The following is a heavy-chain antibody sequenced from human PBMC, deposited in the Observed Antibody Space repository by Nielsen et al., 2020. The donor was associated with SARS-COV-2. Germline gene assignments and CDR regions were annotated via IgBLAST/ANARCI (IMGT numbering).Heavy chain of an antibody. J-gene: IGHJ4*02. CDR3: ASALFGY. V-gene: IGHV3-11*06. CDR1: GFTFSDFY. Sequence: GESLKISCEDSGFTFSDFYLSWIRQAPGKGLEWVTHMSRSGARTKSADSVKGRFTISRDNAKNTLYLQMNSLRAADTAVYYCASALFGYWGQGTLVTVSS. CDR2: MSRSGART.